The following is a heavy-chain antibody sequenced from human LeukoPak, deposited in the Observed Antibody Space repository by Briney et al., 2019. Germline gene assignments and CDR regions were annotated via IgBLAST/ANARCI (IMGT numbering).Heavy chain of an antibody. CDR1: GFTFSSYA. Sequence: GGSLRLSCAASGFTFSSYAMSWVRQAPGKGLEWVSAISGSGGSTYYADSVKGRFTISRDNSKNTLYLQMNSLRAEDTAVYYCANTGIVVIRGYGGQGTLVTVSS. D-gene: IGHD3-22*01. V-gene: IGHV3-23*01. CDR2: ISGSGGST. CDR3: ANTGIVVIRGY. J-gene: IGHJ4*02.